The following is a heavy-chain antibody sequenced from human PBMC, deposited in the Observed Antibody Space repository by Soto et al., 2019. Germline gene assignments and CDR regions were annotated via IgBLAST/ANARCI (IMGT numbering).Heavy chain of an antibody. J-gene: IGHJ5*02. CDR1: GGSISDDTNY. CDR3: ARLHCHSPNCAPLDP. D-gene: IGHD2-2*01. V-gene: IGHV4-39*02. CDR2: IYYSGTS. Sequence: QLQLQESGPGLVKPSETLSLTCTVSGGSISDDTNYWGWIRQPPGKGLEWIGSIYYSGTSSYNPSLKRRVTMSVETSKKHLSLMLTSVTAADTAVYYCARLHCHSPNCAPLDPWGQGTLVIVSS.